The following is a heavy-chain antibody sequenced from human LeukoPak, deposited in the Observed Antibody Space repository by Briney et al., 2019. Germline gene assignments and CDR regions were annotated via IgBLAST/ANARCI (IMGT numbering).Heavy chain of an antibody. D-gene: IGHD7-27*01. J-gene: IGHJ6*03. Sequence: ASVKVSCKASGYTFSDYGVNWVRQAPGQGLEWMGWISTYNGNTKYAQKLQGRVTMTTDTSTTTAYMELRGLRSDDTAVYYCARAEKPNWGNYYYYCMDVWGKGTTVTVSS. V-gene: IGHV1-18*01. CDR3: ARAEKPNWGNYYYYCMDV. CDR2: ISTYNGNT. CDR1: GYTFSDYG.